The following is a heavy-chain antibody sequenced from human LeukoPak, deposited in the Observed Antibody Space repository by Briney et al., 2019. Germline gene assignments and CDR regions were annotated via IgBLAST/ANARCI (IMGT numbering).Heavy chain of an antibody. Sequence: GGSLRLSCAASGFTFSNYAMSWVRQAPGKGLEWVSIISGSGDNTHYADSVKGRFTISRDNSKNTLYLQMKTLRAEDTAIYYCARRGWLINFDYWGEGTLVTVSS. V-gene: IGHV3-23*01. D-gene: IGHD5-12*01. CDR1: GFTFSNYA. CDR2: ISGSGDNT. CDR3: ARRGWLINFDY. J-gene: IGHJ4*02.